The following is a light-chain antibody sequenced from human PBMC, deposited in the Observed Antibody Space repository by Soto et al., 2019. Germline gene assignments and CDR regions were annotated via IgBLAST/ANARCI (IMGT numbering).Light chain of an antibody. CDR2: DVS. V-gene: IGLV2-14*01. CDR1: SSDVGGYNY. Sequence: QSALTQPASVSGSPGQSITISCTGTSSDVGGYNYVSWYQQHPGKAPKLMIYDVSNRPSGVSNRFSGSKSGNTASLTISGLQAEDEADDYCSSYTSSSTLYVFGTGTKLTFL. J-gene: IGLJ1*01. CDR3: SSYTSSSTLYV.